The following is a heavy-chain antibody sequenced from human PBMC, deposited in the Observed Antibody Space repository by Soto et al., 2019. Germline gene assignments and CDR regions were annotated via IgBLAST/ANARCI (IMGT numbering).Heavy chain of an antibody. CDR1: GCTLSRYT. CDR2: IIPILGIA. J-gene: IGHJ4*02. CDR3: AEDLAPYSSEV. D-gene: IGHD6-25*01. V-gene: IGHV1-69*02. Sequence: SVKVSCQASGCTLSRYTIRWVRQAPRQGLAWMGRIIPILGIANYAQQFQGRVTITADKSTSTAYMELSSLRSVDTSVYYGAEDLAPYSSEVWGKGTLVTVSS.